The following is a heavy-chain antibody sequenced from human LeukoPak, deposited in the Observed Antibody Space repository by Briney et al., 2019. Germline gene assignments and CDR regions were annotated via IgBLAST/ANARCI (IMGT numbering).Heavy chain of an antibody. CDR3: ARRYYDRSGYYFDY. Sequence: GGSLRLSCAASGFTFSNYAMSWVRQAPGKGLEWVSAISGSGGSTYYADSVKGRFTISRDNSENTLYLQMNSLRAEDTSVYYCARRYYDRSGYYFDYWGQGTLVTVSS. CDR2: ISGSGGST. D-gene: IGHD3-22*01. J-gene: IGHJ4*02. CDR1: GFTFSNYA. V-gene: IGHV3-23*01.